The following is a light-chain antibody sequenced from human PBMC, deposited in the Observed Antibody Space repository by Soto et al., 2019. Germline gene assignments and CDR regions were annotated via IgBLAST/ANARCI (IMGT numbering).Light chain of an antibody. CDR2: RVD. V-gene: IGLV2-23*02. CDR1: SSDVCRYDL. CDR3: CSYANTITLEDG. J-gene: IGLJ1*01. Sequence: QSVLTQPASVSGSPGQSITISCTGTSSDVCRYDLVSWYRHHPGEAPKLILNRVDKPPSRLFNRFSGSKSGNTASLTISGLQPEDKADYFCCSYANTITLEDGFGTGTKVTVL.